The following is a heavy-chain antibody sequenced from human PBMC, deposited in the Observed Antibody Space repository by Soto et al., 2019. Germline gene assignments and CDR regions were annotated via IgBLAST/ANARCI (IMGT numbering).Heavy chain of an antibody. CDR1: GYTLTELS. V-gene: IGHV1-24*01. CDR3: ASQNRGNYNNLFDY. J-gene: IGHJ4*02. Sequence: XXVKVSGKVSGYTLTELSMHWVRPAPGKGLEWMGGFDPEDGETIYAQKFQGRVTMTEDTSKNQFSLELSSVTDADTAVYYCASQNRGNYNNLFDYWGQGTLVTVSS. CDR2: FDPEDGET. D-gene: IGHD1-26*01.